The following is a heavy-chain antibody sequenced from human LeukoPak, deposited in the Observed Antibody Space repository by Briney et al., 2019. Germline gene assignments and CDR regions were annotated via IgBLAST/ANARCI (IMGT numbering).Heavy chain of an antibody. CDR2: INSDGSSK. CDR1: GLTFRSYW. Sequence: PGVAQRLLYAACGLTFRSYWMQGARQARRRGRVEGSRINSDGSSKIYADVAKHRFTISRDNAKHTLYLQMNSLRADDTAVYYCARAVSSSFNIDWGQGTLVTVSS. J-gene: IGHJ4*02. V-gene: IGHV3-74*01. D-gene: IGHD6-6*01. CDR3: ARAVSSSFNID.